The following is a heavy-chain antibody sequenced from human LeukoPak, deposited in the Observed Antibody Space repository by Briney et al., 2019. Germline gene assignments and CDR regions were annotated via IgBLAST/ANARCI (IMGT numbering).Heavy chain of an antibody. V-gene: IGHV4-39*01. Sequence: PSETLSLTCTVSGGSIRSSSYYWGWIRQPPGKGLEWIGSIYYIGSTYYNASLKSRGTISVDTSKNQFPLKLNSVTAADTAVYFCARQVVAVAGTGYFDYWGQGTLVTVSS. CDR3: ARQVVAVAGTGYFDY. D-gene: IGHD6-19*01. CDR1: GGSIRSSSYY. CDR2: IYYIGST. J-gene: IGHJ4*02.